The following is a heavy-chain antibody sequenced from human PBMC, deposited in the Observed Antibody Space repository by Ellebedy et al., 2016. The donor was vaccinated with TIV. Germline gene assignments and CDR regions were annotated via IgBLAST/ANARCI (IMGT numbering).Heavy chain of an antibody. J-gene: IGHJ4*02. V-gene: IGHV3-64D*06. CDR2: IVSNGDST. Sequence: GESLKISCSASGFTVSSYAMHWVRQAPGKGLEYISAIVSNGDSTYYANSVKGRFIISRDNSKNTLYLQMSSLRLEDTAVYYCVKAWGDWGQGTLVTVSS. D-gene: IGHD3-16*01. CDR1: GFTVSSYA. CDR3: VKAWGD.